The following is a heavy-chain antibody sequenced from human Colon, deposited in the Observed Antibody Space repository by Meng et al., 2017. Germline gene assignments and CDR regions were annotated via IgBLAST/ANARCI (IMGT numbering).Heavy chain of an antibody. CDR1: GGSISSYY. J-gene: IGHJ5*02. D-gene: IGHD4-11*01. CDR3: ARVLKDIYNNYSWFDP. Sequence: QVQLQESGPGLVKPSETLSLTCTFSGGSISSYYWSWIRQPPGKGREWIGDIYYSGNTNYNPSLKSRVTISVDTSKNQFSLKLSSVTAADTAIYYCARVLKDIYNNYSWFDPSGQGTLVTVSS. V-gene: IGHV4-59*01. CDR2: IYYSGNT.